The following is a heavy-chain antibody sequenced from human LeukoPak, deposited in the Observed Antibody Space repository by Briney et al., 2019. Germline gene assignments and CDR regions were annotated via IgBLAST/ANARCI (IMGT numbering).Heavy chain of an antibody. Sequence: ASVKVSCKASGYTFTSNGTSWVRQAPGQGLEWMGWINPNSGGTNYAQKFQGRVTMTRDTSISTAYMELSRLRSDDTAVYYCARDTYCSGGSCYTIDYWGQGTLVTVSS. D-gene: IGHD2-15*01. CDR2: INPNSGGT. CDR3: ARDTYCSGGSCYTIDY. J-gene: IGHJ4*02. CDR1: GYTFTSNG. V-gene: IGHV1-2*02.